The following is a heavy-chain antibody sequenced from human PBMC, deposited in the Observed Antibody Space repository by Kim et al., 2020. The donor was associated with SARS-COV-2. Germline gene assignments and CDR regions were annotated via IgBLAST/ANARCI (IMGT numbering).Heavy chain of an antibody. Sequence: TIYYSCSVKRRFTISRDSAKNSLYLQMNRLRDEDTAVYYCAVVSQGWFDPWDQGTLVTVCS. D-gene: IGHD2-15*01. J-gene: IGHJ5*02. CDR2: TI. V-gene: IGHV3-48*02. CDR3: AVVSQGWFDP.